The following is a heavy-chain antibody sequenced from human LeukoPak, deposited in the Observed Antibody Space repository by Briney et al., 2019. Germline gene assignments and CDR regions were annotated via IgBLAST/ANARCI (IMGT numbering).Heavy chain of an antibody. V-gene: IGHV4-4*07. J-gene: IGHJ4*02. CDR2: IHTSGST. D-gene: IGHD4-17*01. CDR1: GASFNSYY. CDR3: ARDIVYLTHEHYG. Sequence: SETLSLTCTVSGASFNSYYWSWLRQPAGRGLEWIGRIHTSGSTDYSPSLQSGGTISIGTSQKQFSLNLSSVTAPDTPLYYSARDIVYLTHEHYGWGPGTLVTVSS.